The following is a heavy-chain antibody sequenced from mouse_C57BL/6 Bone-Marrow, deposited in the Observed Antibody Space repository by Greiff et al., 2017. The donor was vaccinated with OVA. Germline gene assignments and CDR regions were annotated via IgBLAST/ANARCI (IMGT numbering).Heavy chain of an antibody. V-gene: IGHV1-64*01. CDR2: IHPNSGST. J-gene: IGHJ2*01. D-gene: IGHD1-1*01. CDR1: GYTFTSYW. CDR3: ARSAYGSSYDY. Sequence: QVQLKESGAELVKPGASVKLSCKASGYTFTSYWMHWVKQRPGQGLEWIGMIHPNSGSTNYNEKFKSKATLTVDKSSSTAYMQLSSLTSEDSAVYYCARSAYGSSYDYWGQGTTLTVSS.